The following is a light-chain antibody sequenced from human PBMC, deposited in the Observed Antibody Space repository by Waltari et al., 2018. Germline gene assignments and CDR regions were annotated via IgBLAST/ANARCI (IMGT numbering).Light chain of an antibody. Sequence: QSPLTQPASVSGSPGQSITISCSGTSSDVGRYKYVSWFQQLPGNSPKRLIYDVNNRPSGVSTRFAGSKSGNTASLTISGLQAEDEADYYCSSYTADTTRVFGGVTKLTVL. V-gene: IGLV2-14*03. CDR3: SSYTADTTRV. CDR2: DVN. J-gene: IGLJ3*02. CDR1: SSDVGRYKY.